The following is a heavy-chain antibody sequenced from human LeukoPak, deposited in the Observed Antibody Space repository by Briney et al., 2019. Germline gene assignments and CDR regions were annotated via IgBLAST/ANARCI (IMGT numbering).Heavy chain of an antibody. CDR2: INPSGGST. Sequence: GASVKVSCKASGYTFTSYYMHRVRQAPGQGLEWMGIINPSGGSTSYAQKFQGRVTMTRDMSTSTVYMELSSLRSEDTAVYYCAREPYYYDSSGSREAFDIWGQGTMVTVSS. V-gene: IGHV1-46*01. J-gene: IGHJ3*02. D-gene: IGHD3-22*01. CDR1: GYTFTSYY. CDR3: AREPYYYDSSGSREAFDI.